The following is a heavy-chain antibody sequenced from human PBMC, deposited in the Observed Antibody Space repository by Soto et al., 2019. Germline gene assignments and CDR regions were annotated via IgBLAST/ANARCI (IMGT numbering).Heavy chain of an antibody. CDR1: GYTFPSYG. J-gene: IGHJ3*02. CDR2: ISAYNGNT. V-gene: IGHV1-18*01. Sequence: QVQLVQSGAEVKKPGASVQVSCKASGYTFPSYGISWVRQAPGQGLEWMGWISAYNGNTNYAQKLQGRVTMTTDTAPSTAYIELSSLRSDDTAVYYCARDLTPMDIWGQGTMVTVSS. D-gene: IGHD2-15*01. CDR3: ARDLTPMDI.